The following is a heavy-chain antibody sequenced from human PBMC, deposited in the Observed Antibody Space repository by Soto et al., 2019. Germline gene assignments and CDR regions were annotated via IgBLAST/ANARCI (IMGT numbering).Heavy chain of an antibody. CDR1: GYTFTSYD. J-gene: IGHJ6*03. CDR2: MNPNSGNT. V-gene: IGHV1-8*01. Sequence: DSVKVSCKASGYTFTSYDINWVRQATGQGLEWMGWMNPNSGNTGYAQKFQGRVTMTRNTSISTAYMELSSLRSEDTAVYYCARVWAYRNNGVGYDYYYYYYMDVWGTGPTVTVSS. D-gene: IGHD2-8*01. CDR3: ARVWAYRNNGVGYDYYYYYYMDV.